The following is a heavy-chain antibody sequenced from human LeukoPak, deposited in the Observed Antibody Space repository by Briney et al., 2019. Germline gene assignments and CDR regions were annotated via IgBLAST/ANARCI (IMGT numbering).Heavy chain of an antibody. CDR3: ARVPLWWLTPFDY. CDR2: IWYDGSNK. J-gene: IGHJ4*02. D-gene: IGHD5-12*01. CDR1: GFTFSSYG. Sequence: GRSLRLSCAAYGFTFSSYGMHWVRQAPGKGLEWVAVIWYDGSNKYYADSVKGRFTISRDNSKNTLYLQMNSLRAEDTAVYYCARVPLWWLTPFDYWGQGTLATVSS. V-gene: IGHV3-33*01.